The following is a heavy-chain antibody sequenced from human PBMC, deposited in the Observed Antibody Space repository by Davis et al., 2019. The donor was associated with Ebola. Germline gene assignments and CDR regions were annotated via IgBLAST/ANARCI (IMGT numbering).Heavy chain of an antibody. CDR1: GFRFSSFA. CDR3: WKDPNWGSGY. J-gene: IGHJ4*02. Sequence: GESLKISCEASGFRFSSFALTWVRQAPGKGLEWVSNINGRADSTSYSASVRGRFTISRDNSKNILYLQMNSLRADDTATYYCWKDPNWGSGYWGQGTLVTVSS. CDR2: INGRADST. V-gene: IGHV3-23*01. D-gene: IGHD7-27*01.